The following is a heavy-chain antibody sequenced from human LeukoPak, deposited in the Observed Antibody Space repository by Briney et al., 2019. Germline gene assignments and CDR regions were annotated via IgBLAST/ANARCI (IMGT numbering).Heavy chain of an antibody. J-gene: IGHJ4*02. CDR2: IKQDGSEK. V-gene: IGHV3-7*01. Sequence: GGSLRLSCAASGFTFSSYWTSWVRQAPGKGLEWVANIKQDGSEKYYVDSVKGRFTISRDNAKNSLYLQMNSLRAEDTAVYYCARDLPYYGSGSPGYWGQGTLVTVSS. D-gene: IGHD3-10*01. CDR3: ARDLPYYGSGSPGY. CDR1: GFTFSSYW.